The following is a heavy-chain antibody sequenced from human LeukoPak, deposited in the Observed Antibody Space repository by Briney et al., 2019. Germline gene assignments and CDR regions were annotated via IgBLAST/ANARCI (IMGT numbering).Heavy chain of an antibody. V-gene: IGHV1-3*01. J-gene: IGHJ5*02. D-gene: IGHD3-3*01. Sequence: GASVKVSCKASGYTFTSYAMHWVRQAPGQRLEWMGWINAGNGNTKYSQKFQGRVTITRDTSASTAYMELSSLRSEDTAVYYCARAFYYDFWSGYYLPWFDPWGQGTLVTVSS. CDR2: INAGNGNT. CDR3: ARAFYYDFWSGYYLPWFDP. CDR1: GYTFTSYA.